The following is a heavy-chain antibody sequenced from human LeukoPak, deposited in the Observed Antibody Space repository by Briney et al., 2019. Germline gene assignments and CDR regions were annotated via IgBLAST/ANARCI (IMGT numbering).Heavy chain of an antibody. J-gene: IGHJ2*01. CDR3: ATDKSTGKYFDL. CDR2: IWYDGSNK. Sequence: PGGSLRLSCAASGFTFSSYGMHWVRQAPGKGLEWVAVIWYDGSNKYYADSVKGRFTISRDNSKNTLYLQMNSLRAEDTAVYYCATDKSTGKYFDLWGRGTLVTVSS. D-gene: IGHD2/OR15-2a*01. V-gene: IGHV3-33*01. CDR1: GFTFSSYG.